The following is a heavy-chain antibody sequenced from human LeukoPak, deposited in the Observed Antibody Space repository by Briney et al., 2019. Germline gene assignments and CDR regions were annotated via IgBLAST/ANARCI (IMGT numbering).Heavy chain of an antibody. J-gene: IGHJ5*02. V-gene: IGHV4-4*07. Sequence: SETLSLTCTVSGGSISSYYWSWIRQPAGKGLEWIGRIYTSGGTNYNPSLKSRVTMSVDTSKNQFSLKLSSVTAADTAVYYCASTIFGVVNGWFDPWGQGTLVTVSS. CDR2: IYTSGGT. D-gene: IGHD3-3*01. CDR1: GGSISSYY. CDR3: ASTIFGVVNGWFDP.